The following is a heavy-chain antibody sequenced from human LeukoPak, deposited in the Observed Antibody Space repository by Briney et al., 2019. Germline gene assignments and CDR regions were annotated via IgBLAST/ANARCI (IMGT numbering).Heavy chain of an antibody. V-gene: IGHV1-18*01. D-gene: IGHD2-2*01. Sequence: ASVKVSCKASGYTFTSYGISWVRQAPGQGLEWMGWISAYNGNTNYAQKLQGRVTMTTDTSTSTAYMELRSLRSDDTAVYYCARMYQLLSYYYYGMDVWGQGTTVTVSS. CDR1: GYTFTSYG. CDR3: ARMYQLLSYYYYGMDV. CDR2: ISAYNGNT. J-gene: IGHJ6*02.